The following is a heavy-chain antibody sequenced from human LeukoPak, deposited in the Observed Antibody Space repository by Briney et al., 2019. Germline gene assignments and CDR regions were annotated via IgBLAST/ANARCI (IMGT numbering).Heavy chain of an antibody. V-gene: IGHV1-8*01. D-gene: IGHD1-26*01. CDR1: GYTFTSYD. CDR2: MNPNSGNT. Sequence: ASVQVSCQASGYTFTSYDINWVRQATGQGLDWMGWMNPNSGNTGYAQKFQSRVTITINTSISTAYMKLSSLRSEDTAVYYCARGGFVHIGEASHAFDIWGQGTMVTVSS. J-gene: IGHJ3*02. CDR3: ARGGFVHIGEASHAFDI.